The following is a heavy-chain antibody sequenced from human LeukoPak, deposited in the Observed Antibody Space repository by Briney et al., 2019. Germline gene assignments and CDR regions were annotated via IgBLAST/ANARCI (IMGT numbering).Heavy chain of an antibody. Sequence: PGGSLRLSCAASGFTFSRYSVNWVRQAPGKGLEWVSYISSSSRIIYYADSVKGRFTISRDNAKKSLYLQMNSLRAEDTAVYYCARDLREMATTQPPYYFDYWGQGTLVTVSS. CDR3: ARDLREMATTQPPYYFDY. V-gene: IGHV3-48*01. J-gene: IGHJ4*02. CDR1: GFTFSRYS. D-gene: IGHD5-24*01. CDR2: ISSSSRII.